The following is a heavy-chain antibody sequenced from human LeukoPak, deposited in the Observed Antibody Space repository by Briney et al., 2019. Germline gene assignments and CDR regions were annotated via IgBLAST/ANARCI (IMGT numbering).Heavy chain of an antibody. V-gene: IGHV4-4*07. J-gene: IGHJ3*01. Sequence: SETLSLTCTVSNGSISSNFWSWIRQPAGKGLEWIGRISNSGNTNYNPSPKSRVTMSMDMSKNQFSLRLSSATAADTAIYYCARVRDSSGYYLGAFDVWGQGTKVTVSS. D-gene: IGHD3-22*01. CDR2: ISNSGNT. CDR1: NGSISSNF. CDR3: ARVRDSSGYYLGAFDV.